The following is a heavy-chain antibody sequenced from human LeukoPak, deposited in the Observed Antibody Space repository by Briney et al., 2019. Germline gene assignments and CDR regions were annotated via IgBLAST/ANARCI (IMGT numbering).Heavy chain of an antibody. Sequence: GGPLRLSCLASGLTFSSFWMSWVRQAPGKGLEWVANIKEDGSEKNYVDSVKGRFTISRDNAKNSLYLQINSLRAEDTAVYYCASLDATMVNGDYWGQGTLVTVSS. V-gene: IGHV3-7*01. CDR1: GLTFSSFW. D-gene: IGHD5-18*01. CDR2: IKEDGSEK. CDR3: ASLDATMVNGDY. J-gene: IGHJ4*02.